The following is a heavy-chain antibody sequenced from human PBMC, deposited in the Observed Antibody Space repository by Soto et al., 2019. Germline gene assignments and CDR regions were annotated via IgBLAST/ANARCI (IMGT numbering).Heavy chain of an antibody. CDR3: ARATGYSGYGGFYYYYGMDV. Sequence: PGGSLRLSCAASGFTFSSYWMSWVRQAPGKGLEWVANIKQDGSEKYYVDSVKGRFTISRDNAKNSLYLQMNSLRAEDTAVYYCARATGYSGYGGFYYYYGMDVWGQGTTVTVSS. CDR1: GFTFSSYW. J-gene: IGHJ6*02. CDR2: IKQDGSEK. D-gene: IGHD5-12*01. V-gene: IGHV3-7*03.